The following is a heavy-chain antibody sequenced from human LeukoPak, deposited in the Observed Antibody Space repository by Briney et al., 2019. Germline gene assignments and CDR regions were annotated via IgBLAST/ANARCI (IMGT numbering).Heavy chain of an antibody. Sequence: GGSLRLSCEASGFTFSSYAMSWVRQAPGKGLEWVSGISGSGGITKYIDSVKGRFTISRDNSKNTLYLQMNSLRAEDTAVYYCAKVVGDCGSPSCSVDAWGQGTLVTVSS. D-gene: IGHD2-2*01. CDR1: GFTFSSYA. CDR3: AKVVGDCGSPSCSVDA. J-gene: IGHJ5*02. V-gene: IGHV3-23*01. CDR2: ISGSGGIT.